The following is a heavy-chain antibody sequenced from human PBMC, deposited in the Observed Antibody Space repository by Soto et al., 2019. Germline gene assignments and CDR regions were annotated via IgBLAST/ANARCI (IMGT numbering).Heavy chain of an antibody. D-gene: IGHD1-7*01. V-gene: IGHV1-69*13. CDR1: GGTFSSYA. CDR2: IIPIFGTA. J-gene: IGHJ5*02. Sequence: RASVKVSCKASGGTFSSYAISWVRQAPGQGLEWMGGIIPIFGTANYAQKFQGRVTITADESTSTAYMELSSLRSEDTAVYYCARELELHLNWFDPWGQGTLVTVSS. CDR3: ARELELHLNWFDP.